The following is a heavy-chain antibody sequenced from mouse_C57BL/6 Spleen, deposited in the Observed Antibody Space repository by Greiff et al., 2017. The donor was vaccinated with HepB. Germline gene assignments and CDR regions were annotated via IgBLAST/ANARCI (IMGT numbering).Heavy chain of an antibody. CDR3: ARSTTGPNYFDY. CDR1: GYTFTSYW. Sequence: QVQLQQSGAELVKPGASVKLSCKASGYTFTSYWMHWVKQRPGQGLEWIGMIHPNSGSTNYNEKFKSKATLTVDKSSSTAYMQLSSLTSEDSAVYYCARSTTGPNYFDYWGQGTTLTVSS. D-gene: IGHD1-1*01. J-gene: IGHJ2*01. CDR2: IHPNSGST. V-gene: IGHV1-64*01.